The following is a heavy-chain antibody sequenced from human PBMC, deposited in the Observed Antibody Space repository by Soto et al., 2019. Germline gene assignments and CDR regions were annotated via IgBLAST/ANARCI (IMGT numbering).Heavy chain of an antibody. J-gene: IGHJ4*02. D-gene: IGHD3-22*01. CDR2: IWYDGSNK. CDR1: GFTFSSYG. Sequence: GGSLRLSCAASGFTFSSYGMHWVRQAPGKGLEWVAVIWYDGSNKYYADSVKGRFTISRDNSKNTLYLQMNSLRAEDTAVYYCAREKGYYYDSSGYYFWDYWGQGTLVTVSS. V-gene: IGHV3-33*01. CDR3: AREKGYYYDSSGYYFWDY.